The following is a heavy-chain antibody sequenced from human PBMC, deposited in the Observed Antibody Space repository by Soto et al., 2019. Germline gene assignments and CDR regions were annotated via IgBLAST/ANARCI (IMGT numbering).Heavy chain of an antibody. CDR2: IYYSGST. V-gene: IGHV4-31*03. Sequence: QVQLQESGPGLVKPSQTLSLTCTVSGGSISSGGYYWSWIRQHPGKGLEWIGYIYYSGSTYYNPSLKSRVTISVDTSKNQFSLKLSSVTAAXXXXXXXXXXTATVRSFDYWGQGTL. CDR1: GGSISSGGYY. CDR3: XXXTATVRSFDY. D-gene: IGHD5-18*01. J-gene: IGHJ4*02.